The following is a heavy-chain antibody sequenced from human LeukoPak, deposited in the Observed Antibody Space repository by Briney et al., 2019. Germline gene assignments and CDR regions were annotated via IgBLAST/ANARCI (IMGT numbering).Heavy chain of an antibody. J-gene: IGHJ3*02. Sequence: QTGGSLRLSCAASGFAFSSYSMNWVRQAPGKGLEWGSYISSSSSTIYYADSVKGRFTISRDNAKNSLYLQMNSLRAEDTAVYYCLLGMETWIQLWPSDAFDIWGQGTMVTVSS. V-gene: IGHV3-48*01. CDR3: LLGMETWIQLWPSDAFDI. D-gene: IGHD5-18*01. CDR1: GFAFSSYS. CDR2: ISSSSSTI.